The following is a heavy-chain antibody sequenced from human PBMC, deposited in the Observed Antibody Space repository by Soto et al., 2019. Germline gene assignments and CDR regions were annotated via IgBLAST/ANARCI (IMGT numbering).Heavy chain of an antibody. CDR2: IYPGDSDT. Sequence: GESLKISCKGSGYSFTSYWIGWVRQMPGKGPEWMGIIYPGDSDTRYSPSFQGQVTISADKSISTAYLQWSSLKASDTAMCYCARHKLGQQLYYYGMDVWGQGTTVTVSS. J-gene: IGHJ6*02. D-gene: IGHD6-13*01. V-gene: IGHV5-51*01. CDR3: ARHKLGQQLYYYGMDV. CDR1: GYSFTSYW.